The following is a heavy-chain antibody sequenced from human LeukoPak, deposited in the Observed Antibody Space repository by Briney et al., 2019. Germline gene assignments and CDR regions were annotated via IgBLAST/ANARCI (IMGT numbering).Heavy chain of an antibody. J-gene: IGHJ5*02. CDR2: IYPCDSDT. V-gene: IGHV5-51*01. CDR1: AYIFTNYW. CDR3: ARRHSSSWSRRYNWFDP. D-gene: IGHD6-13*01. Sequence: GEPLKSSCTASAYIFTNYWISCVRQMPGNDLEWMGIIYPCDSDTRYSPSFQARVTISSDKTISTAYLLWSSLNASDTAMYYCARRHSSSWSRRYNWFDPWGQGTLVTVSS.